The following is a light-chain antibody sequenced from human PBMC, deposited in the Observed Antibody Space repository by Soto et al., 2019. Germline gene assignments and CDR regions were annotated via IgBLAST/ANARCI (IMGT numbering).Light chain of an antibody. CDR1: QDISNY. V-gene: IGKV1-33*01. Sequence: DIQMTQSPSSLSASVGDRVTITCQASQDISNYINWYQQKEGNAPNLLIYDASILHSGVPPRFSASGFGTHFTFIISSLQPEDIGTYYCQQYDNLPVTFGGGTKVEIK. J-gene: IGKJ4*01. CDR2: DAS. CDR3: QQYDNLPVT.